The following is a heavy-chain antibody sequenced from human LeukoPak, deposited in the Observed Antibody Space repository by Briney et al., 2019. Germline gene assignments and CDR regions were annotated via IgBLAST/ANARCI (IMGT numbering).Heavy chain of an antibody. CDR3: ARGGADILTGYVDY. D-gene: IGHD3-9*01. V-gene: IGHV4-59*01. Sequence: SETLSLTCTVSGGSISSYYWSWIRQPPGKGLEWIGYIYYSGSTNYNPSLKSRVTISVDTSKNQFSLKLSSVTAADTAVYYCARGGADILTGYVDYWGQGTLVTVSS. CDR2: IYYSGST. J-gene: IGHJ4*02. CDR1: GGSISSYY.